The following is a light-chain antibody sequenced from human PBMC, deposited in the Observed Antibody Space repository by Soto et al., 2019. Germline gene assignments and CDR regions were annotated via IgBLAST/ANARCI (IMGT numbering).Light chain of an antibody. Sequence: EIVMTQSPATLSLSPGERATLSRRASQTLRSSYLSWYQQKPGQAPRLLIYGASTRATGIPARFSGSGSGTDFTLTISSLQSEDFAVYYCQHYNNWPRTFGQGTRVEIK. V-gene: IGKV3D-7*01. CDR3: QHYNNWPRT. J-gene: IGKJ1*01. CDR2: GAS. CDR1: QTLRSSY.